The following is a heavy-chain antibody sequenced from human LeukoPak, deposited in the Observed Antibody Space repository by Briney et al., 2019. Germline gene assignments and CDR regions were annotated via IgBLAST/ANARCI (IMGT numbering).Heavy chain of an antibody. V-gene: IGHV3-53*01. CDR3: ARTSYRPSFDY. Sequence: GGSLRLSCAASGFTVSSNYMSWVRQAPGKGLEWVSVIYSGGSTYYADSVKGRFTISRDNAKNTLYLQMNSLRAEDTAVYYCARTSYRPSFDYWGQGTLVTVSS. CDR1: GFTVSSNY. CDR2: IYSGGST. J-gene: IGHJ4*02. D-gene: IGHD2-2*01.